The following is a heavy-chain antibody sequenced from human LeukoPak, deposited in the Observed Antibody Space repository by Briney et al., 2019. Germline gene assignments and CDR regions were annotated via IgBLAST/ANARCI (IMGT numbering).Heavy chain of an antibody. CDR1: GFTFSSYA. CDR2: ISCSGGST. Sequence: PVGSLRLSCAASGFTFSSYAMSWVRQAPGKGLEWVSAISCSGGSTYYADSVKGRFTISRDNSKDTLYLQMNSLRAEDTAVYYCAKDNYYDSSGYYDYWGQGTLVTVSS. V-gene: IGHV3-23*01. J-gene: IGHJ4*02. D-gene: IGHD3-22*01. CDR3: AKDNYYDSSGYYDY.